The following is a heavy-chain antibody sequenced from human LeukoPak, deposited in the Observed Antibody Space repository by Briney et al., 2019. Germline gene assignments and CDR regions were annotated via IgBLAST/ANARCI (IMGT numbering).Heavy chain of an antibody. V-gene: IGHV3-23*01. CDR2: ISGSGGST. D-gene: IGHD3-10*01. CDR3: ANGGSGSGNS. Sequence: GGSQRLSCAASGFTFSSYPMSWVRQAPGKGLEWVSAISGSGGSTYYADSVKGRFTISRDNSKNTLYLQMNSLRAEDTAVYYCANGGSGSGNSWGQGTLVTVSS. CDR1: GFTFSSYP. J-gene: IGHJ4*02.